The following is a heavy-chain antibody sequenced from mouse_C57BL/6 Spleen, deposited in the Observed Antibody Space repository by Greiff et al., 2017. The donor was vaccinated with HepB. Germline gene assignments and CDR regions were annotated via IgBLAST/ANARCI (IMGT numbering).Heavy chain of an antibody. CDR3: ARDDDYAFAY. Sequence: EVKLVESGGGLVKPGGSLKLSCAASGFTFSSYAMSWVRQTPEKRLEWVATISDGGSYTYYPDNVKGRFTISRANAKNNLYLQMSHLKSEDTAMYDCARDDDYAFAYWGQGTLVTVAA. CDR2: ISDGGSYT. CDR1: GFTFSSYA. J-gene: IGHJ3*01. V-gene: IGHV5-4*01. D-gene: IGHD2-4*01.